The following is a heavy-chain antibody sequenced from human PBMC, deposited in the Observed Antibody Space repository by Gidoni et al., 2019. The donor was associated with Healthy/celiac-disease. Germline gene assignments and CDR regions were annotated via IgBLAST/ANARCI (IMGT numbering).Heavy chain of an antibody. CDR2: ISYDGSNK. V-gene: IGHV3-30*18. CDR3: AKTKLAAMVYYFDY. Sequence: QVQLVESGGGVVQPGRSLRLSCAASGFTFSSYGMHWVRQAPGKGLEWVAVISYDGSNKYYADSVKGRFTISRDNSKNTLYLQMNSLRAEDTAVYYCAKTKLAAMVYYFDYWGQGTLVTVSS. CDR1: GFTFSSYG. J-gene: IGHJ4*02. D-gene: IGHD5-18*01.